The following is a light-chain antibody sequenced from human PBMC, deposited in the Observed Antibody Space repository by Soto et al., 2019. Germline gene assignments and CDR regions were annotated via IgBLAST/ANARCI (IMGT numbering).Light chain of an antibody. V-gene: IGKV1-8*01. Sequence: AIRMTQSPSSFSASTGDRVTITCRASQGISSYLAWYQQKPGKAPNLLIYAASTSQSGGPSRFIGRVTGPNFALTIRCLQSEDFATYYCQQYDSYPQTCGQATKVDIK. CDR2: AAS. CDR1: QGISSY. CDR3: QQYDSYPQT. J-gene: IGKJ1*01.